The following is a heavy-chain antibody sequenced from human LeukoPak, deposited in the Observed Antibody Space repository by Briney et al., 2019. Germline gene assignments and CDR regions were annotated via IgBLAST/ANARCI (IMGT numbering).Heavy chain of an antibody. Sequence: PGRSLRLSCAASGFTFDDYAMHWVRQAPGKGLEWVSGISWNSGSIGYADSVKGRFTISRDNAKNSLYLQMNSLRAEDTALYYCAKDLYGDYGEYYFDYWGQGTLATVSS. CDR3: AKDLYGDYGEYYFDY. J-gene: IGHJ4*02. CDR2: ISWNSGSI. D-gene: IGHD4-17*01. CDR1: GFTFDDYA. V-gene: IGHV3-9*01.